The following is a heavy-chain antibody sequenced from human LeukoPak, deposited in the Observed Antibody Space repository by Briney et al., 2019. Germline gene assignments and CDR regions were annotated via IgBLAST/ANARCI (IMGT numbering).Heavy chain of an antibody. CDR3: ARGGAYDYGVLDA. D-gene: IGHD4/OR15-4a*01. Sequence: GESLRLSCEASGFAFSNHAMTWVRQAPGEGLQWVATISDTGKTTFYRDYVLGRFTISRDMSNNTLYLEMGGLRSDDTAVYYCARGGAYDYGVLDAWGQGTPVTVSS. V-gene: IGHV3-23*01. J-gene: IGHJ5*02. CDR2: ISDTGKTT. CDR1: GFAFSNHA.